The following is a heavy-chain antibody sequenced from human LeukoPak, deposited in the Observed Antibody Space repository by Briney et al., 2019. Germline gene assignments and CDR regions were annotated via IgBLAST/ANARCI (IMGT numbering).Heavy chain of an antibody. CDR2: IYYSGST. J-gene: IGHJ4*02. CDR3: AREVFCSGGTCYRSDN. Sequence: SETLSLTCTVSGASISSISYFWGWTRQPPGKGLGWIGSIYYSGSTYSNSSLKSRVTISVDTSKNQFSLRLNSVTAADTAVYYCAREVFCSGGTCYRSDNWGQGTLVTVSS. V-gene: IGHV4-39*02. CDR1: GASISSISYF. D-gene: IGHD2-15*01.